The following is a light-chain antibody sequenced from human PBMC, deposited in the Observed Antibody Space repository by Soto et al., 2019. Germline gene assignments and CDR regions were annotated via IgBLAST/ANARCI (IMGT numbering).Light chain of an antibody. Sequence: DRGTITCRASQSISSYLNWYQQKPGKAPKLLIYAASSLQSGVPSRFSGSGSGTDFTLTISSLQPEDFATYYCQKSYSTPPITVGQGTRLEIK. CDR1: QSISSY. CDR2: AAS. V-gene: IGKV1-39*01. J-gene: IGKJ5*01. CDR3: QKSYSTPPIT.